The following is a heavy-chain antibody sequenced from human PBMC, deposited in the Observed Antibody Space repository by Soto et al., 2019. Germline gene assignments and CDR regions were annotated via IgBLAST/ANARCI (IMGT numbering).Heavy chain of an antibody. V-gene: IGHV1-46*01. CDR1: GYTFTSFY. CDR2: INLSGGST. J-gene: IGHJ3*02. Sequence: QVQLVQCGAEVKKPGASVKVSCKASGYTFTSFYMHWVRQAPGQGLEWMGIINLSGGSTSYAQKFQGRVTMTRDTSTSTVYMELSSLRSEDTAVYYCARVKSHDAFDIWGQGTMVTVSS. CDR3: ARVKSHDAFDI.